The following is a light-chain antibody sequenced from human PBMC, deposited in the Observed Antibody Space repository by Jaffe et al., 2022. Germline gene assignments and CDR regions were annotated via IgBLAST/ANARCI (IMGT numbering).Light chain of an antibody. CDR1: SSDVGAYNY. CDR3: SSYAGSNNLVGSKSLV. Sequence: QSALTQPPSASGSPGQSVTISCTGTSSDVGAYNYVSWYQQHPGKAPKVMIYEVYKRPSGVPDRFSGSKSGNTASLTVSGLQAEDEADYYCSSYAGSNNLVGSKSLVFGGGTKLTVL. J-gene: IGLJ2*01. V-gene: IGLV2-8*01. CDR2: EVY.